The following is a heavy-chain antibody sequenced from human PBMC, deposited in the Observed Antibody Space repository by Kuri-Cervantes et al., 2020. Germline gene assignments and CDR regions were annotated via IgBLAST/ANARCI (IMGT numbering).Heavy chain of an antibody. CDR3: AGGSSFDY. CDR2: IYSGGST. J-gene: IGHJ4*02. D-gene: IGHD2-15*01. V-gene: IGHV3-53*01. Sequence: GESLKISCAASGFTVSSNYMSWVRQAPGKGLEWVSVIYSGGSTYYADSVKGRFTISRDNSKNTLYLQMNSPRAEDTAVYYCAGGSSFDYWGQGTLVTVSS. CDR1: GFTVSSNY.